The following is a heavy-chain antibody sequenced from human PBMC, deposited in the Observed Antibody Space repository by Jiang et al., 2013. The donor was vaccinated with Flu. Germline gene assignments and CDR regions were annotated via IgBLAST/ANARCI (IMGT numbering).Heavy chain of an antibody. D-gene: IGHD5-18*01. CDR1: GGSFSGYY. J-gene: IGHJ4*02. CDR3: ARGGIPKMPGVRTSLFDY. V-gene: IGHV4-34*01. CDR2: INHSGST. Sequence: LLKPSETLSLTCAVYGGSFSGYYWSWIRQPPGKGLEWIGEINHSGSTNYNPSLKSRVTISVDTSKNQFSLKLSSVTAADTAVYYCARGGIPKMPGVRTSLFDYWGQGTLVTVSS.